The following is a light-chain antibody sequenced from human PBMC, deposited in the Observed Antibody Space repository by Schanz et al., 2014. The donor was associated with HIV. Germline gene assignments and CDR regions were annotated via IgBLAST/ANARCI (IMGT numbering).Light chain of an antibody. J-gene: IGLJ3*02. CDR3: TSYTSTNTWV. V-gene: IGLV2-8*01. CDR1: SSDIGGYNY. Sequence: QSALTQPPSASGSPGQSVTISCTGTSSDIGGYNYVSWYQQYPGKAPKLLIYEVTKRPAGVPDRFSGSKSGRTASLTISGLQAEDEAEYYCTSYTSTNTWVFGGGTKLTVL. CDR2: EVT.